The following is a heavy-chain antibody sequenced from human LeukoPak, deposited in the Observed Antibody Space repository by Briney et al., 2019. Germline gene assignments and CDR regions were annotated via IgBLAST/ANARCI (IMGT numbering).Heavy chain of an antibody. V-gene: IGHV1-69*02. CDR2: IIPILGIA. CDR1: GGTFSSYT. J-gene: IGHJ5*02. D-gene: IGHD2-15*01. CDR3: ARCSGQLSPFDP. Sequence: ASVKVSSKASGGTFSSYTISWVRQAPGQGLEWMGRIIPILGIANYAQKFQGRVTITADKSTSTAYMELSSLRSEDTAVYYCARCSGQLSPFDPWGQGTLVTVSS.